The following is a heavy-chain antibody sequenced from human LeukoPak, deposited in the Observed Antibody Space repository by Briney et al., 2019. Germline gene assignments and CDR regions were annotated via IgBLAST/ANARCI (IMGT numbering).Heavy chain of an antibody. D-gene: IGHD3-22*01. Sequence: GGSLRLSCAASGFTFSSYWMSWVRQAPGKGLEWVANIKQDGSEKYYVDSVKGRFTISRDNAKNSLYLQMNSLRAEDTAVYYCARENYYDSSGYYHYWGQGTLVTVSS. CDR2: IKQDGSEK. V-gene: IGHV3-7*01. J-gene: IGHJ4*02. CDR3: ARENYYDSSGYYHY. CDR1: GFTFSSYW.